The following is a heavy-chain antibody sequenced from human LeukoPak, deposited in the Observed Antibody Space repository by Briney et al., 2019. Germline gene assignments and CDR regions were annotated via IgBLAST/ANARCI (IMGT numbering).Heavy chain of an antibody. CDR2: ISSSGSTI. Sequence: GGSLRLSCAASGFSFRSFAMSWVRQAPGKGLEWVSYISSSGSTIYYADSVKGRFTISRDNAKNSLYLQMNSLRAEDTAVYYCARGKGYCSSTSCPYYYYMDVWGKGTTVTVSS. CDR3: ARGKGYCSSTSCPYYYYMDV. CDR1: GFSFRSFA. D-gene: IGHD2-2*01. J-gene: IGHJ6*03. V-gene: IGHV3-48*04.